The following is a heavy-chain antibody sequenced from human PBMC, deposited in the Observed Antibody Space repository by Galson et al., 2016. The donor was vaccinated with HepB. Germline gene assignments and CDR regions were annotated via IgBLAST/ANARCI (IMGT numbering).Heavy chain of an antibody. CDR2: ISGGAGGA. V-gene: IGHV3-23*01. Sequence: SLRLSCAASGFTFSDYAMTWIRQAPGKGLEWVSAISGGAGGAFYADTVKGRFIISTDTSKNMLYLQMNSLRAEDTAVYYCAKDRAGGRYYESHGFDHWGQGTLVTVSS. CDR1: GFTFSDYA. J-gene: IGHJ5*02. D-gene: IGHD3-10*01. CDR3: AKDRAGGRYYESHGFDH.